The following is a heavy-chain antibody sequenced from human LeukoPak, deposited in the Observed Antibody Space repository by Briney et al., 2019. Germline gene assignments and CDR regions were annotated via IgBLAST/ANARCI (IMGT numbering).Heavy chain of an antibody. CDR3: GGLAEDSIAVAWYEY. J-gene: IGHJ4*02. CDR1: EFTFSIYW. CDR2: IKQDGSEK. V-gene: IGHV3-7*01. Sequence: GGSLRLSCAASEFTFSIYWISSVRQAPGRGLGWVANIKQDGSEKNYVHSVRVRFTISRDNPKNSLYLQMNSLRAEDTAVYYCGGLAEDSIAVAWYEYWGQGTLVTVSS. D-gene: IGHD6-19*01.